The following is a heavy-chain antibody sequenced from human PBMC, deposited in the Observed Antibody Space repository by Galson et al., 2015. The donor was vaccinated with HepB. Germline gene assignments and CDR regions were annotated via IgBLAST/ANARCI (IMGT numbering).Heavy chain of an antibody. CDR3: ARMVYYASGVDS. V-gene: IGHV2-5*02. CDR2: IYWDDDK. D-gene: IGHD3-10*01. J-gene: IGHJ4*02. CDR1: GFSLSTSSEG. Sequence: PALVKPTQTLTLTCTFSGFSLSTSSEGVGWIRQSPGKALEWLALIYWDDDKRYSPSLKSRLTITKDTSKNQVVLTMANMDSVDTGTYYCARMVYYASGVDSWGQGILVTVSS.